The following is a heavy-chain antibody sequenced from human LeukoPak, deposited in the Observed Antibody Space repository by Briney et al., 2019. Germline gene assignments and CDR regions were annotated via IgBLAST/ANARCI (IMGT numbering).Heavy chain of an antibody. CDR3: ARGPYYYDSSGYYYPGY. CDR2: INPSGGST. Sequence: RASVKVSCKASGYTFTSYYMHWVRQAPGQGLEWMGIINPSGGSTSYAQKFQGRVTMTRDTSTSTVYMELSSLRSEDTAVYYCARGPYYYDSSGYYYPGYWGQGTLVTVSS. V-gene: IGHV1-46*01. CDR1: GYTFTSYY. J-gene: IGHJ4*02. D-gene: IGHD3-22*01.